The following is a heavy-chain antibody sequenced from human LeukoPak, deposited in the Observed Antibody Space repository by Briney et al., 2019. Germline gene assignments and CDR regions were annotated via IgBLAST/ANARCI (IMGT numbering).Heavy chain of an antibody. CDR2: ISGSGTTI. CDR3: ARDLVSGAYTFDI. Sequence: QTGGSLRLSCTASGVTFSSYDMNWVRHAPGKGLQWLSYISGSGTTIYYADSVEGRFTISRDYSKNSLYLQMNSLRAEDTAVYYCARDLVSGAYTFDIWGQGTMVTVSS. V-gene: IGHV3-48*03. J-gene: IGHJ3*02. CDR1: GVTFSSYD. D-gene: IGHD3-16*01.